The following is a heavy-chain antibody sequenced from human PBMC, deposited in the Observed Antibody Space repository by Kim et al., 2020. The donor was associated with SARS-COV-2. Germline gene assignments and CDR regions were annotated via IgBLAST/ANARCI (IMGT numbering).Heavy chain of an antibody. CDR3: AAVDTAMSDYYGMDV. CDR1: GFTFTSSA. J-gene: IGHJ6*02. Sequence: SVKVSCKASGFTFTSSAVQWVRQARGQRLEWIGWIVVGSGNTNYAQKFQERVTITRDMSTSTAYMELSSLRSEDTAVYYCAAVDTAMSDYYGMDVWGQGTTVTVSS. CDR2: IVVGSGNT. V-gene: IGHV1-58*01. D-gene: IGHD5-18*01.